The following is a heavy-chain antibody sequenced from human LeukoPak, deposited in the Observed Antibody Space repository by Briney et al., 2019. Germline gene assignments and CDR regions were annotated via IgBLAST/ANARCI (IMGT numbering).Heavy chain of an antibody. CDR1: GATFSSYT. D-gene: IGHD3-3*01. CDR3: ATRSDHYDFWSGYHEHDY. J-gene: IGHJ4*02. V-gene: IGHV1-69*02. CDR2: IIPILGIA. Sequence: GASVKVSCKASGATFSSYTISWVRQAPGQGLEWMGRIIPILGIANYAQKFQGRVTITADKSTSTAYMELSSLRSEDTAVYYCATRSDHYDFWSGYHEHDYWGQGTLVTVSS.